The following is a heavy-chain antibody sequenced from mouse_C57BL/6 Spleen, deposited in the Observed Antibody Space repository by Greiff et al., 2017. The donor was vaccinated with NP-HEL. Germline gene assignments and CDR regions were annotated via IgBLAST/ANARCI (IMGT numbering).Heavy chain of an antibody. D-gene: IGHD2-2*01. CDR2: IYPGNSDT. J-gene: IGHJ3*01. CDR3: TRREAYGYGTFSY. V-gene: IGHV1-5*01. CDR1: GYTFTSYW. Sequence: VHVKQSGTVLARPGASVKMSCKTSGYTFTSYWMHWVKQRPGQGLEWIGAIYPGNSDTSYNQKFKGKAKLTAVTSASTAYMELSSLTNEDSAVYYCTRREAYGYGTFSYWGQGTLVTVSA.